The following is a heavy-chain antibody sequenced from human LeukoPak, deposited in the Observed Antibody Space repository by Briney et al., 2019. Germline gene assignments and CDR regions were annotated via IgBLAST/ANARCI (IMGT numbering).Heavy chain of an antibody. CDR1: GFTFRSYS. CDR2: IVRINTQ. D-gene: IGHD3-10*01. J-gene: IGHJ3*02. Sequence: PGGSLRLSCAASGFTFRSYSMSWVRQAPGKGLEWVSSIVRINTQYYADSAKGRFTISRDNAKTLLYLQMNSLRAEDTAVYYCARSEVGSTFDIWGQGTMVTVSS. CDR3: ARSEVGSTFDI. V-gene: IGHV3-21*01.